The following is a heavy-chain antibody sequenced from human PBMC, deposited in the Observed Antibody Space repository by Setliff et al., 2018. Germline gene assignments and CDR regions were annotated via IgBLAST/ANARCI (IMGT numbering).Heavy chain of an antibody. CDR1: GGSISSSSYY. CDR3: ASQEPLYRSGWYYFDY. V-gene: IGHV4-39*07. Sequence: SETLSLTCTVSGGSISSSSYYWGWIRQPPGKGLEWIGSIHYSGSTYYNPSLKSRVTISVDTSKNQFSLKLSSVTAADTAVYYCASQEPLYRSGWYYFDYWGQGTLVTVSS. J-gene: IGHJ4*02. CDR2: IHYSGST. D-gene: IGHD6-19*01.